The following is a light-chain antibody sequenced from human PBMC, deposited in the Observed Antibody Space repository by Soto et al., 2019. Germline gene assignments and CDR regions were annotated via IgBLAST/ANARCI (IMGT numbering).Light chain of an antibody. J-gene: IGKJ1*01. CDR3: QHYNSYSEA. CDR2: EVS. CDR1: QSINKW. V-gene: IGKV1-5*03. Sequence: DILLTQSPSTLSASVADRVTISCRASQSINKWLAWYQHKPGKAPNLLIYEVSTLHSGVPSRFSGSGSGTEFTLTISSLQPDDFATYYCQHYNSYSEAFGQGTKVDIK.